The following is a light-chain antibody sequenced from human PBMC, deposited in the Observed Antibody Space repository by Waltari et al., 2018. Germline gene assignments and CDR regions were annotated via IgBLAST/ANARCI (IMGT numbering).Light chain of an antibody. V-gene: IGKV4-1*01. CDR1: QRVLYSNNKNY. CDR3: QQYYSIPWT. Sequence: DIVITQSPESLTASLVERATINCKSSQRVLYSNNKNYLAWYQQKAGQPHKLLIYWASSRESGVPDRFSGSGSGTDFTLTISSLQAEDVAVYYCQQYYSIPWTFGQGTKVEIK. CDR2: WAS. J-gene: IGKJ1*01.